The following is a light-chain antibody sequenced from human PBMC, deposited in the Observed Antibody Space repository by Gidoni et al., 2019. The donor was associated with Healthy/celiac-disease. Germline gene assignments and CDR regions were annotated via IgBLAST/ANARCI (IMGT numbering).Light chain of an antibody. V-gene: IGKV4-1*01. J-gene: IGKJ3*01. CDR3: QQYYSTPPT. Sequence: DIVMPQSPDSLAVSLGERATINCKSSQSVLYSSNNKNYLAWYQQKPGPPPKLLIYWASTRESGVPDRFSVSGSGTDFTLTISSLQAEDVAVYYCQQYYSTPPTFGPGTKVDIK. CDR1: QSVLYSSNNKNY. CDR2: WAS.